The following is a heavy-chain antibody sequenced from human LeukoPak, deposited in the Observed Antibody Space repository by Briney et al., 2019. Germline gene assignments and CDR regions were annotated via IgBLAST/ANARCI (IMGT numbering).Heavy chain of an antibody. CDR2: IWSDGTNK. Sequence: GGSLRLSCAASGFTFSSNAMHWVRQAPGKGLEWVAVIWSDGTNKYYQDSMKGRFTISRDNSKNTLYLQMNSLRAEDTAVFYRAKAHSSSWSYFDFWGQGTLVTVSS. D-gene: IGHD6-13*01. CDR3: AKAHSSSWSYFDF. CDR1: GFTFSSNA. J-gene: IGHJ4*02. V-gene: IGHV3-33*06.